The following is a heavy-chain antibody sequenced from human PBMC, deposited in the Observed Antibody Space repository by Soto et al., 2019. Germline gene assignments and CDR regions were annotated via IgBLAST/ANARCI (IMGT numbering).Heavy chain of an antibody. D-gene: IGHD2-2*01. Sequence: QVQLVQSGAEVKKPGSSVKVSCKASGGTFSSYAISWVRQAPGQGLEWMGGIIPIFGTANYAQKFQGRVTIPADESTSTAYMELSSLRSEDTALYYSARRERSTSCYDIWGQGTLVTVSS. V-gene: IGHV1-69*01. CDR3: ARRERSTSCYDI. CDR1: GGTFSSYA. J-gene: IGHJ4*02. CDR2: IIPIFGTA.